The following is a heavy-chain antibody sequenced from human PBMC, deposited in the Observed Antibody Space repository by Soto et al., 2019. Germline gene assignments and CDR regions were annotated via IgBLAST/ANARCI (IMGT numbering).Heavy chain of an antibody. Sequence: SETLSLTFAVYCGSFSGYYWIWIRQPPGKGLGWIGHIYYSGSTNYNPSLKSRVTISVDTAKNRFSLKLSSVTAADTAVYYCARATYNRIDYWGQGTLVTVSS. CDR3: ARATYNRIDY. J-gene: IGHJ4*02. D-gene: IGHD1-20*01. V-gene: IGHV4-59*01. CDR1: CGSFSGYY. CDR2: IYYSGST.